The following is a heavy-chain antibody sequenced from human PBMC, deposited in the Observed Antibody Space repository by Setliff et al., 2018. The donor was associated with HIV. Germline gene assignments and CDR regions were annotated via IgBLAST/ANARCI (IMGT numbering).Heavy chain of an antibody. CDR2: VNSGSGST. CDR1: RYTFTSYY. V-gene: IGHV1-46*01. J-gene: IGHJ4*02. D-gene: IGHD5-12*01. CDR3: ARRVSYATSGYSLGY. Sequence: ASVKVSCKASRYTFTSYYMHWVRRAPGQGLEWMGMVNSGSGSTVFAQKFQGRVTMTTDTSTNTVYLELTSLRSEDTAVYFCARRVSYATSGYSLGYWGQGTLVTVSS.